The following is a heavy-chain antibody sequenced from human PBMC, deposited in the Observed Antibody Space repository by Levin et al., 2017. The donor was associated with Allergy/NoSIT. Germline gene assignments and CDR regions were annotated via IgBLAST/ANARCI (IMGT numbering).Heavy chain of an antibody. CDR3: ANDNESDGWPAFDS. CDR1: GFTLSTRA. J-gene: IGHJ4*02. CDR2: FSNINKA. Sequence: GESLKISCTASGFTLSTRAMSWVRQAPGEGLEGVSSFSNINKAYYSDSVLGRFTISRDNAQNTLYLEMNSMRDDDTALYVCANDNESDGWPAFDSWGQGTQVTVSS. V-gene: IGHV3-23*05. D-gene: IGHD2-21*02.